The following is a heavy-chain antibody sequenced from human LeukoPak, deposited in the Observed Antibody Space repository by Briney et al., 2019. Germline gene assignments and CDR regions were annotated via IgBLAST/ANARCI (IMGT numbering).Heavy chain of an antibody. D-gene: IGHD2-8*01. CDR3: ARGRKKVLMVYAIRAYYYYYMDV. J-gene: IGHJ6*03. V-gene: IGHV1-8*03. CDR2: MNPNSGNT. CDR1: GYTFTSYD. Sequence: ASVKVSRKASGYTFTSYDINWVRQATGQGLEWMGWMNPNSGNTGYAQKFQGRVTITRNTSISTAYMELSSLRSEDTAVYYCARGRKKVLMVYAIRAYYYYYMDVWGKGTTVTVSS.